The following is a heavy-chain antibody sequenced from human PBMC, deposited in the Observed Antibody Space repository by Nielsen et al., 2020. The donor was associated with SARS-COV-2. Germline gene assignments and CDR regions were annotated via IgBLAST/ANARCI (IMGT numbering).Heavy chain of an antibody. J-gene: IGHJ4*02. CDR2: IDWDDDK. D-gene: IGHD4-17*01. CDR1: GFSLSTRGMC. V-gene: IGHV2-70*11. Sequence: SGPTLVKPTQTLTLTCTVSGFSLSTRGMCVSWIRQPPGKALEWLARIDWDDDKYYSTSLKTRLTISKDTSKNQVVLTMTNMDPVDTATYYCARMSAVTTVYDYWGQGTLVTVSS. CDR3: ARMSAVTTVYDY.